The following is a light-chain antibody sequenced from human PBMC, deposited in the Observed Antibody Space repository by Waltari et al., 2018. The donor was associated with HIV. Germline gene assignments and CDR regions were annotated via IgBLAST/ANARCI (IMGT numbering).Light chain of an antibody. CDR2: NTK. CDR1: SGSVSSLHY. Sequence: QTVVTQEPSLSVSPGGTVTLTCGLKSGSVSSLHYPSWYRQTPGQTPRTLTYNTKTRSAVVPARFSGSIGATKAALTIPGAQAEDESEYYCVLCFGGGMSYVFGTGTRVTVL. J-gene: IGLJ1*01. CDR3: VLCFGGGMSYV. V-gene: IGLV8-61*01.